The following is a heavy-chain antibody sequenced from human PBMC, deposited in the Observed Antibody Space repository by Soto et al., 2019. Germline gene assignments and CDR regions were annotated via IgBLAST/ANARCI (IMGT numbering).Heavy chain of an antibody. CDR1: GYTFTSYY. CDR2: INPSGGST. D-gene: IGHD5-12*01. Sequence: QVQLVQSGAEVKKPGASVKVSCKASGYTFTSYYMHWVRQPPGQGLEWMGIINPSGGSTSYAQKFQGRVTMTRDTSTSTVYMELSSLRSEDTAVYYCAKSRVATDPGGYYYYYYYMDVWGKGTTVTVSS. CDR3: AKSRVATDPGGYYYYYYYMDV. V-gene: IGHV1-46*03. J-gene: IGHJ6*03.